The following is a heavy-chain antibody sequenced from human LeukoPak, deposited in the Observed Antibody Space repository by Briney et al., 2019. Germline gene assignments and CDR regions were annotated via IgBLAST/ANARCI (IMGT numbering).Heavy chain of an antibody. D-gene: IGHD3-3*01. J-gene: IGHJ3*02. CDR2: IYPGDSDT. V-gene: IGHV5-51*01. CDR1: GYSFTSYW. CDR3: ARHLFADAGPDAFDI. Sequence: GESLKISCKGSGYSFTSYWIGWVRQMPGKGLEWMGIIYPGDSDTRYSPSFQGQVTISADKSISTAYLQWSSLKASDTAMYYCARHLFADAGPDAFDIWGQGTMVTVSS.